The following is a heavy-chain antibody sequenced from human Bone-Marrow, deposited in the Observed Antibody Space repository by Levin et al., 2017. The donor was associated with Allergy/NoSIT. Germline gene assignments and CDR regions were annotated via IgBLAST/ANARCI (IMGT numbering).Heavy chain of an antibody. CDR1: GFTVSSNY. J-gene: IGHJ6*02. CDR2: IYSGGST. Sequence: GESLKISCVASGFTVSSNYMSWVRQAPGKGLEWVSVIYSGGSTYYADSVKGRFTISRDNSKNTLYLQMNSLRAEDTAVYYCARDHVRGYYDSSGYAQNFYYDYGMDVWGQGTTVTVSS. CDR3: ARDHVRGYYDSSGYAQNFYYDYGMDV. V-gene: IGHV3-53*01. D-gene: IGHD3-22*01.